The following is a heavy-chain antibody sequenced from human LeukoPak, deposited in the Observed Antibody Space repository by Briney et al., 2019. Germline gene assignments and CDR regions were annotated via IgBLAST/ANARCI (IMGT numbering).Heavy chain of an antibody. CDR1: GYTFTSYD. V-gene: IGHV1-8*01. CDR2: MNPNSGNT. J-gene: IGHJ5*02. D-gene: IGHD3-22*01. Sequence: ASVKVSCKASGYTFTSYDINWVRQATGQGLEWMGWMNPNSGNTGYAQKFQGRVTMTRNTSISTAYMELSSLRSEDTAVYYCARVPSITMIVVVNSDWFDPWDQGTLVTVSS. CDR3: ARVPSITMIVVVNSDWFDP.